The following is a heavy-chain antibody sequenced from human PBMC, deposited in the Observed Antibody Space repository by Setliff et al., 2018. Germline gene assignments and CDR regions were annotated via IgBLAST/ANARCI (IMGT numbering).Heavy chain of an antibody. CDR1: GGSISDNSYY. CDR3: ARGFDVCGGGACYTDGPYYFDY. V-gene: IGHV4-39*07. CDR2: ISHSANK. Sequence: SETLSLTCTVSGGSISDNSYYWGWVRQPPGKELEWIGGISHSANKYYNPSFRGRVTISVDTSKNQFSLKLSSVAAADTAVYYCARGFDVCGGGACYTDGPYYFDYWGLGTLVTVSS. D-gene: IGHD2-21*02. J-gene: IGHJ4*02.